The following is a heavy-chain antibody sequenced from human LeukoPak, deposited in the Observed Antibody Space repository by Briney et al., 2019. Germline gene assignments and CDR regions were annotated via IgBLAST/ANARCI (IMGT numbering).Heavy chain of an antibody. D-gene: IGHD6-6*01. J-gene: IGHJ1*01. CDR1: GGTFSSYA. V-gene: IGHV1-69*05. CDR3: ARSSSSPLDAEYFQH. CDR2: IIPIFGTA. Sequence: PVKVPCKASGGTFSSYAISWVRQAPGQGLEWMGGIIPIFGTANYAQKFQGRVTITTDESTSTVYMELSSLRSEDMAVYYCARSSSSPLDAEYFQHWGQGTLVTVSS.